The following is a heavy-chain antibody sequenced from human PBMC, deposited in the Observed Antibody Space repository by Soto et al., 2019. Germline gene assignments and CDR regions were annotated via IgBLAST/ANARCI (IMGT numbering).Heavy chain of an antibody. Sequence: SETLSLTCSVSSYSINSGSSWGWIRQPPGKGLEWIGSIFHTGDTYYNPSLKSRITMSVDTSRNEFSLKLTSLTAADTAVYYCARDTNSLDPWGQGTLVTVSS. CDR3: ARDTNSLDP. D-gene: IGHD5-18*01. CDR2: IFHTGDT. CDR1: SYSINSGSS. J-gene: IGHJ5*02. V-gene: IGHV4-38-2*02.